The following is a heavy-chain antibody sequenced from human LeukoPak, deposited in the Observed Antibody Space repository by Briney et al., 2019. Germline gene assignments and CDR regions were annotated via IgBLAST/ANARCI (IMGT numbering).Heavy chain of an antibody. Sequence: KPGGSLRLSCAASKFTFNDYTMNWVRQTPGKGLEWVSSISGSSRYKHYADSVRGRFTISRDNAKNSLYLQMNSLTAEDTAVYYCAKRGDQYYLDSWGQGALVTVSS. CDR2: ISGSSRYK. CDR3: AKRGDQYYLDS. V-gene: IGHV3-21*01. D-gene: IGHD2-2*01. J-gene: IGHJ4*02. CDR1: KFTFNDYT.